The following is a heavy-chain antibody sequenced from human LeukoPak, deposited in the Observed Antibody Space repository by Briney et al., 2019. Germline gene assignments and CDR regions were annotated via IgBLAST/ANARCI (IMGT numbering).Heavy chain of an antibody. J-gene: IGHJ4*02. CDR2: IIPIFGTA. Sequence: GSSVKVSCKASGGTFSSYAISWVRQAPGQGLEWMGGIIPIFGTANYAQKFQGRVTMTRDTSTSTVYMELSSLRSEDTAVYYCARQLTPGLYYFDYWGQGTLVTVSS. CDR1: GGTFSSYA. CDR3: ARQLTPGLYYFDY. D-gene: IGHD2-2*01. V-gene: IGHV1-69*05.